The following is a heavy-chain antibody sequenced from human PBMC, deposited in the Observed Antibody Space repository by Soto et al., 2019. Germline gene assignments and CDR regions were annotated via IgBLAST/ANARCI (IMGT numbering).Heavy chain of an antibody. CDR1: GGSISSGGYY. J-gene: IGHJ6*02. Sequence: SETLSLTCTVSGGSISSGGYYWSWVRHHPGNGLEWIGYIYYIGSTYYNPSLKSRVTISVDTSKNQFSLKLSSVTAADTAVYYCARRLSDYYDSSGHYRSYGMDVWG. CDR2: IYYIGST. V-gene: IGHV4-31*03. D-gene: IGHD3-22*01. CDR3: ARRLSDYYDSSGHYRSYGMDV.